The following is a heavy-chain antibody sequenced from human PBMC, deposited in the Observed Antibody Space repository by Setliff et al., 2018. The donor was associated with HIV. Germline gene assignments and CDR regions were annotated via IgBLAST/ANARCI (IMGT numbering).Heavy chain of an antibody. CDR3: AKGGREVRGLDYHYHYYMDV. D-gene: IGHD3-10*01. CDR2: LSGSGNYI. CDR1: GFTFRSYT. V-gene: IGHV3-23*01. Sequence: GGSLRLSCAASGFTFRSYTMSWVRQAPGRGLEWVSALSGSGNYIYYTDSVKGRFTISRDNSKDTLHLQMDSLSAEDTAIYYCAKGGREVRGLDYHYHYYMDVWGKGTTVTVS. J-gene: IGHJ6*03.